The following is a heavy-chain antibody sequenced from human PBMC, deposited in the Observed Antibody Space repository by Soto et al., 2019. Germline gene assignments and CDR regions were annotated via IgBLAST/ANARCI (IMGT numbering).Heavy chain of an antibody. CDR1: GFSLTSPGMC. D-gene: IGHD1-20*01. V-gene: IGHV2-70*13. Sequence: GRTLVNPTKPLSLTCPFSGFSLTSPGMCVSWIRQSPGKALEWLALIERDDDDKYYSTSLKTRLTISKDTRKNQVVLTMANMEPADTATYYCARSIRGPRRFNGMDVWGQGTTVPVSS. CDR2: IERDDDDK. J-gene: IGHJ6*02. CDR3: ARSIRGPRRFNGMDV.